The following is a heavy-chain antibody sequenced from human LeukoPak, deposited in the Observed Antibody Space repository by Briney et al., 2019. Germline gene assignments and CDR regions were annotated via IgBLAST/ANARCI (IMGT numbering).Heavy chain of an antibody. CDR2: INHSGST. J-gene: IGHJ4*02. CDR3: ATYYYDSSGLGRRLWGDHY. CDR1: GFTVSSNY. V-gene: IGHV4-34*08. Sequence: GSLRLSCAASGFTVSSNYMSWVRQAPGKGLEWIGEINHSGSTNYNPSLKSRVTISVDTSKNQFSLKLSSVTAADTAVYYCATYYYDSSGLGRRLWGDHYWGQGTLVTVSS. D-gene: IGHD3-22*01.